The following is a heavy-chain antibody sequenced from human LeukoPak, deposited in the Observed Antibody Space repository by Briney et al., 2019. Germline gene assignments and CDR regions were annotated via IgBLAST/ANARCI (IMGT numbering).Heavy chain of an antibody. CDR3: ATGDSHY. D-gene: IGHD2-21*02. CDR1: GFTFNTYS. J-gene: IGHJ4*02. Sequence: GGSLRPSCAASGFTFNTYSMDWVRQAPGKGLEWVSSISSRSGNMYYADSVKGRFTISRDNARNSVFLQMSSLRVEDTAVYYCATGDSHYWGQGTLVTVSS. CDR2: ISSRSGNM. V-gene: IGHV3-21*01.